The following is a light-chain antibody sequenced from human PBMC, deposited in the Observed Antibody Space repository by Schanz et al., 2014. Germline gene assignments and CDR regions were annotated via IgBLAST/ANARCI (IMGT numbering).Light chain of an antibody. CDR1: QGVSSN. CDR2: AAS. Sequence: EIVLTQSPATLSLSPGERATLSCRASQGVSSNLAWYQQKPGQAPRLLIYAASNRATGIPARFGGSGSGTDFTLTISSLETEDVAVYYCQQRHSWPLTFGGGTKVEIK. J-gene: IGKJ4*01. CDR3: QQRHSWPLT. V-gene: IGKV3-11*01.